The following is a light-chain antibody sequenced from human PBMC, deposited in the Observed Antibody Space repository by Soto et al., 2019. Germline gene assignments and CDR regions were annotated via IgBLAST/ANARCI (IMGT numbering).Light chain of an antibody. V-gene: IGKV3-11*01. Sequence: EIVLTQSPATLSLSPGERATLSCRASQSVSSYLAWYQQKPGQAPRLLIYDASNRATGIPARFSGSGSGTDFTLTISSLEPEDFAVYYCQQRSNWRPTWTFGQGTKVKIK. CDR3: QQRSNWRPTWT. CDR2: DAS. CDR1: QSVSSY. J-gene: IGKJ1*01.